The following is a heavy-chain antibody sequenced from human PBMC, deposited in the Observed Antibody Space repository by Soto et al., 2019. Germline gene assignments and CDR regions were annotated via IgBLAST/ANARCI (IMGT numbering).Heavy chain of an antibody. CDR3: ARVDCSGGSCYSFRGLHLGDPPLPDAFDI. Sequence: SETLSLTCAVSGGSFSGYYWSWIRQPPGKGLEWIGEINHSGSTNYNPSLKSRVTISVDTSKNQFSLKLSSVTAADTAVYYCARVDCSGGSCYSFRGLHLGDPPLPDAFDIWGQGTMVTVSS. V-gene: IGHV4-34*01. J-gene: IGHJ3*02. CDR1: GGSFSGYY. CDR2: INHSGST. D-gene: IGHD2-15*01.